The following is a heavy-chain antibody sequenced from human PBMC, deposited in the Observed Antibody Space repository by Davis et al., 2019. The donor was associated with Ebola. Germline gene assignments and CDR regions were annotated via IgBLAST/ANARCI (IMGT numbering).Heavy chain of an antibody. CDR2: IKEDGSQK. CDR3: ARDHGYNRFDP. V-gene: IGHV3-7*03. CDR1: GFTFSNYW. J-gene: IGHJ5*02. Sequence: GESLKISCAASGFTFSNYWMTWVRQAPGKGLEWVAHIKEDGSQKYCVDSVRGRFTISRDNAKSSLYLQMNSLRTEDTALYYCARDHGYNRFDPWGQGTLVTVSS.